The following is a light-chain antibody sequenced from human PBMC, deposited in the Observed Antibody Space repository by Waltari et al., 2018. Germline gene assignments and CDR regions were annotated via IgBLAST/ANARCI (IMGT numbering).Light chain of an antibody. CDR2: SNN. CDR1: SSNIGSNT. V-gene: IGLV1-44*01. Sequence: QSVLTQPPSASGTPGQRVTISCSGSSSNIGSNTVNWYQQLPGTAPKLLIYSNNQRPSGVPDRVAGSKSGTSASLAISGLQSEDEADYYCATWDDSLNGPVFGGGPKLTVL. CDR3: ATWDDSLNGPV. J-gene: IGLJ3*02.